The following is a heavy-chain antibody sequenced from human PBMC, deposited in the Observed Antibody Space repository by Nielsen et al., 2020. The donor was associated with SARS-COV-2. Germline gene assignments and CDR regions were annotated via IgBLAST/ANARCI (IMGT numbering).Heavy chain of an antibody. CDR2: ISSTGGYT. CDR3: AKDTHDYGADFDY. Sequence: GESLKISCAASGFTLSDLYMSWIRQAPGKGLEWVAFISSTGGYTNYAESVEGRFTISRDNAKNSLYLQMNSLRAKDTALYYCAKDTHDYGADFDYWGQGILVTVSS. CDR1: GFTLSDLY. D-gene: IGHD4-17*01. J-gene: IGHJ4*02. V-gene: IGHV3-11*05.